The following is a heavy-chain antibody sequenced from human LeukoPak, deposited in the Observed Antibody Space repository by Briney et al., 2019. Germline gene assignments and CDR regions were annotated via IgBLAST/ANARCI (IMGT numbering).Heavy chain of an antibody. J-gene: IGHJ4*02. CDR3: ARGDYYVSGSAFDY. Sequence: TLSLTCTVSGGSISSDDYYWSWIRQPPGKGLEWIGYIYYSGSAYYSPSLKSRVTISVDTSKNQFSLKLTSVTAADTAVYYCARGDYYVSGSAFDYWGQGTLVTVSS. CDR2: IYYSGSA. CDR1: GGSISSDDYY. V-gene: IGHV4-30-4*01. D-gene: IGHD3-10*01.